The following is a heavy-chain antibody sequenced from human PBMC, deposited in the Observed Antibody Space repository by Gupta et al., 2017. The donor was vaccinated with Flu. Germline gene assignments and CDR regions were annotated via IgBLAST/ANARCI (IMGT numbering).Heavy chain of an antibody. J-gene: IGHJ4*02. Sequence: QLQLQESGPGLVKTSETLYLICTVSGGSISDTSYYWGWIRQPPGKGLEWIGNVGYSGNTFYNPSLKSRVTISVYTSKYQFSLKLSSVTAADTAVYYCARRITYGKTFDYWGQGSLFTVSS. CDR2: VGYSGNT. D-gene: IGHD2/OR15-2a*01. V-gene: IGHV4-39*01. CDR1: GGSISDTSYY. CDR3: ARRITYGKTFDY.